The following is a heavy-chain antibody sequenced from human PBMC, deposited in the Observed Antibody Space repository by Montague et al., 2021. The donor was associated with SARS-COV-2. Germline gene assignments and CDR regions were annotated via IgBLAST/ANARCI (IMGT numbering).Heavy chain of an antibody. V-gene: IGHV4-34*01. J-gene: IGHJ4*02. CDR1: GGSFSDYK. CDR3: TRGAPGY. Sequence: SETLSLTCAVSGGSFSDYKWTWIRQSPGKGLEWIGQISHSGSANYNPSLKSRVTISVDTAKNQFSLKLTSVNDADTAVYYCTRGAPGYWGQGTLVTVSS. CDR2: ISHSGSA.